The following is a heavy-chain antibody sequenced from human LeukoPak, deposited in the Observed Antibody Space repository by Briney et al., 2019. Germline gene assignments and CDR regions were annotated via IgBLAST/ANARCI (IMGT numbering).Heavy chain of an antibody. Sequence: ASVKVSCKASGYTFTSYDINWVRQATGQGLEWMGWMNPNSGNTGYAQKFQGRVTMTRNTSISTAYMELSSLRSEDTAVYYCARANGAYYYFWGVYYPYSFDYGGQGTLVTVSS. CDR2: MNPNSGNT. CDR1: GYTFTSYD. J-gene: IGHJ4*02. D-gene: IGHD3-3*01. V-gene: IGHV1-8*01. CDR3: ARANGAYYYFWGVYYPYSFDY.